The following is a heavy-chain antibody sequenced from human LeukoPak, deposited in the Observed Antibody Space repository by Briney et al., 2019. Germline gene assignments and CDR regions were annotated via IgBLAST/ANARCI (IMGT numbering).Heavy chain of an antibody. D-gene: IGHD6-13*01. CDR1: SGSISSYY. V-gene: IGHV4-59*01. CDR2: IYYSGST. J-gene: IGHJ5*02. Sequence: PSETLSLTCTVSSGSISSYYWSWIRQPPGKGLEWIGYIYYSGSTNYNPSLKSRVTISVDTSKNQFSLKLSSVTAADTAVYYCARGRRIAAAGPRWFDPWGQGTLVTVSS. CDR3: ARGRRIAAAGPRWFDP.